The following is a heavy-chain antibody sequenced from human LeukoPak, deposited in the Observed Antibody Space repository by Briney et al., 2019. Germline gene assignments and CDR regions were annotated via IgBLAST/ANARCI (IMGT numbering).Heavy chain of an antibody. Sequence: GGSLRLSCAASGFTFSSYGMHWVRQAPGKGLEWVAVISYDGSNKYYADSVKGRFTISRDNAKNSLYLQMNSLRAEDTAVYYCARDGGSRYCSGGSCSGWYFDYWGQGTLVTVSS. CDR3: ARDGGSRYCSGGSCSGWYFDY. CDR1: GFTFSSYG. J-gene: IGHJ4*02. D-gene: IGHD2-15*01. CDR2: ISYDGSNK. V-gene: IGHV3-30*03.